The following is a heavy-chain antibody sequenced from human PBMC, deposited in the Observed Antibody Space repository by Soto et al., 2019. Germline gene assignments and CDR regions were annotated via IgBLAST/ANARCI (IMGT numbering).Heavy chain of an antibody. CDR2: ISYDDSYR. V-gene: IGHV3-33*01. Sequence: GGSLRLSCAASGFTFDNYGMLWVRQAPGKGLEWVALISYDDSYRYYTNSVRGRFTISRDNSKNMVFLHMNSLQGDDTAVYYWAGGDYGDSIDFWGQGTLVTVSS. CDR1: GFTFDNYG. CDR3: AGGDYGDSIDF. D-gene: IGHD4-17*01. J-gene: IGHJ4*02.